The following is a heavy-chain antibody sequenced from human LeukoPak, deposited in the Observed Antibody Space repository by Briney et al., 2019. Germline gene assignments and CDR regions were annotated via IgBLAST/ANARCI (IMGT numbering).Heavy chain of an antibody. Sequence: PSETLSLTCTVPGGSISSYYWSWIRQPPGKGLEWIGYIYYSGSTNYNPSLKSRVTISVDTSKNQFSLKLSSVTAADTAVYYCAQHMSRPSHPFDYWGQGALVTVSS. V-gene: IGHV4-59*01. CDR3: AQHMSRPSHPFDY. J-gene: IGHJ4*02. CDR1: GGSISSYY. CDR2: IYYSGST. D-gene: IGHD5/OR15-5a*01.